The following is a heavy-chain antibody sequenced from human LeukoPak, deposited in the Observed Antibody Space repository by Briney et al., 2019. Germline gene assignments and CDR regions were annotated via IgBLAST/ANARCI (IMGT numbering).Heavy chain of an antibody. D-gene: IGHD6-19*01. V-gene: IGHV3-23*01. Sequence: PGGSLRLSCAASGFTFSSYSMNWVRQAPGKGLEWVSAISGSGGSTYYADSVKGRFTISRDNSKNTLYLQMNSLRAEDTAVYYCAKVIAVAGWYYFDYWGQGTLVTVSS. CDR1: GFTFSSYS. CDR2: ISGSGGST. CDR3: AKVIAVAGWYYFDY. J-gene: IGHJ4*02.